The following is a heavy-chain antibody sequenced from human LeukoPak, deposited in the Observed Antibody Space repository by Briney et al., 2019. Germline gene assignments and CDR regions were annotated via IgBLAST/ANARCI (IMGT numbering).Heavy chain of an antibody. Sequence: PGRSLRLSCAASGFTFSSYGMHWVRQAPGKGLEWVAIIWYDGSNKYYADSVKGRFTISRDNSKNTVYLQVNSLRAEDTAVYFCARGIWAYCGGDCYSDLDSWGQGTLVTVSS. V-gene: IGHV3-33*01. CDR3: ARGIWAYCGGDCYSDLDS. CDR2: IWYDGSNK. D-gene: IGHD2-21*02. J-gene: IGHJ4*02. CDR1: GFTFSSYG.